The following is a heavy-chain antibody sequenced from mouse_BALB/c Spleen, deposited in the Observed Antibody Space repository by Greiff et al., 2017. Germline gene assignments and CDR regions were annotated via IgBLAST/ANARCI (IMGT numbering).Heavy chain of an antibody. V-gene: IGHV2-9*02. Sequence: VQLQESGPGLVAPSQSLSITCTVSGFSLTSYGVHWVRQPPGKGLEWLGVIWAGGSTNYNSALMSRLSISKDNSKSQVFLKMNSLQTDDTAMYYCARDPRSTATEAMDYWGQGTSVTVSS. J-gene: IGHJ4*01. CDR1: GFSLTSYG. CDR2: IWAGGST. CDR3: ARDPRSTATEAMDY. D-gene: IGHD1-2*01.